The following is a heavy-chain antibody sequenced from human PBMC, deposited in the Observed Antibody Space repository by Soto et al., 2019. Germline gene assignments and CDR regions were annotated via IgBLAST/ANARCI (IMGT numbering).Heavy chain of an antibody. V-gene: IGHV1-8*01. CDR1: GYPFTSYD. D-gene: IGHD3-22*01. CDR3: ARGPRVTMILVVITKSPGYFQH. J-gene: IGHJ1*01. CDR2: MNPNSGNT. Sequence: XSVKVSCTASGYPFTSYDINWVRQATGQGLEWMGWMNPNSGNTGYAQKFQCRVTMTRNTSISTAYMELSSLRSEDTAVYYCARGPRVTMILVVITKSPGYFQHCGQGTLVTVSS.